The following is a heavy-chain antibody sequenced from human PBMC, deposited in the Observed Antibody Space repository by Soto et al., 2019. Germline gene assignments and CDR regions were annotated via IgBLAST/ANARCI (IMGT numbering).Heavy chain of an antibody. V-gene: IGHV3-21*01. D-gene: IGHD3-22*01. CDR2: ISSSSSYI. CDR3: ARAPYYYDSRGYWAY. CDR1: GFTLSSYS. Sequence: PGGPLRLACAASGFTLSSYSMNWVRQAPGKGLEWVSSISSSSSYIYYADSVKGRFTISRDNAKNSLYLQMNSLRAEDTAVYYCARAPYYYDSRGYWAYWGQGT. J-gene: IGHJ4*02.